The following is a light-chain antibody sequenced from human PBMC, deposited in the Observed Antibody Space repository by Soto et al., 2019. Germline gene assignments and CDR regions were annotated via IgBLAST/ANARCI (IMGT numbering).Light chain of an antibody. CDR2: AAS. Sequence: DIPMTQSPSALSSSVRLTVPITCRASQSISSYLNWYQQRPGKAPKLLIYAASSLQSGVPSRFSGSGSGTDFTLTISSLQPEDFATYYCQQSYSTPRTFGQGTKVDIK. CDR3: QQSYSTPRT. J-gene: IGKJ1*01. V-gene: IGKV1-39*01. CDR1: QSISSY.